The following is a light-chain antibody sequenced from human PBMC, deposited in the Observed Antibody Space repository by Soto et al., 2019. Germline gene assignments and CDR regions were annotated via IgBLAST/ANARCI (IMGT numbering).Light chain of an antibody. V-gene: IGKV3-20*01. CDR1: QSVSSSF. Sequence: EIVLTQSPGTLCLSPGERATLSCRASQSVSSSFLAWYQQRPGQAPRLLIYGASSRATGIPDRFSGSGSGTDFTLTISRLEPEDFAVYYCQQYGSSPRLTFGQGTKGEIK. J-gene: IGKJ1*01. CDR3: QQYGSSPRLT. CDR2: GAS.